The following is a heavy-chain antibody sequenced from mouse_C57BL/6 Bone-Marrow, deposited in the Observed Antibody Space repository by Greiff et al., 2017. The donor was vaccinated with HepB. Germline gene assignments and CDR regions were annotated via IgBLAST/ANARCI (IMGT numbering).Heavy chain of an antibody. CDR3: ARGFAY. CDR2: IDPSDSYT. CDR1: GYTFTSYW. Sequence: QVQLQQPGAELVMPGASVKLSCKASGYTFTSYWMHWVKQRPGQGLEWIGEIDPSDSYTNYNQKFKGKSTLTVDKSSSTAYMQLSSLTPEDSAVYYGARGFAYWGQGTLVTVSA. J-gene: IGHJ3*01. V-gene: IGHV1-69*01.